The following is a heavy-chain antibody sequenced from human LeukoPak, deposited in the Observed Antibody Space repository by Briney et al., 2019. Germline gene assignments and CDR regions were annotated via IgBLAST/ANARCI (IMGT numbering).Heavy chain of an antibody. J-gene: IGHJ4*02. D-gene: IGHD6-13*01. V-gene: IGHV1-69*05. CDR2: IIPIFGTA. Sequence: GASVKVSCKASGGTFSSYAISWVRQAPGQGLEWMGGIIPIFGTANYAQKFQCRVTITTDESTSTAYMELSSLRSEDTAVYYCARDRYSSSWYYLDYWGQGTLVTVSS. CDR3: ARDRYSSSWYYLDY. CDR1: GGTFSSYA.